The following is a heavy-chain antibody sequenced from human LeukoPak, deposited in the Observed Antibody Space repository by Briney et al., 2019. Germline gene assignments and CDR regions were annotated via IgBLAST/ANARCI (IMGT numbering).Heavy chain of an antibody. Sequence: PGRSLRLSCTASGFTFSNYGMHWVRQAPGEGLEWVAVICSDGSNKYYVDSVKGRFTISRDNSKNTLYLQMNSLRAEDTAVYYCAREMGATHKLPIDYWGQGTLVTVSS. CDR2: ICSDGSNK. V-gene: IGHV3-33*01. J-gene: IGHJ4*02. D-gene: IGHD1-26*01. CDR1: GFTFSNYG. CDR3: AREMGATHKLPIDY.